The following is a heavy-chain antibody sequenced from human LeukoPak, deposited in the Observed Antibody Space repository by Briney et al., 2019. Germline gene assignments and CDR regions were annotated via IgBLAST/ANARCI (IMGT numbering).Heavy chain of an antibody. D-gene: IGHD1-1*01. CDR3: ATYDNWVAGDV. CDR2: INKEGNEE. J-gene: IGHJ6*02. CDR1: GFTFKDYG. V-gene: IGHV3-7*01. Sequence: PGGSLRLSCAASGFTFKDYGMSWVRQAPGKGPEWVANINKEGNEEHFVDSVKGRFTVSRDNAKNSLFLQMNSLRVEDTAVYYCATYDNWVAGDVWGQGTTVSVSS.